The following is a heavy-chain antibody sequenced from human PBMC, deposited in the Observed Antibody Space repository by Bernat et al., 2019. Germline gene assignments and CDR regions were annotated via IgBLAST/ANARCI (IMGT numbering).Heavy chain of an antibody. J-gene: IGHJ4*02. D-gene: IGHD3-22*01. CDR2: ISGSGGST. CDR1: GFTFSSYA. CDR3: AKDNLGYYDSSGYYFSGLWWDY. Sequence: EVQLLESGGGLVQPGGSLRLSCAASGFTFSSYAMSWVRQAPGKGLEWVSAISGSGGSTYYADSVKGRFTISRDNSKNTLYLQMNSLRAEDTAVYYCAKDNLGYYDSSGYYFSGLWWDYWGQGTLVTVSS. V-gene: IGHV3-23*01.